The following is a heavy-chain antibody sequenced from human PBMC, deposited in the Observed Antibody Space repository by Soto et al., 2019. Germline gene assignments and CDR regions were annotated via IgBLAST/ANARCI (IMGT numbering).Heavy chain of an antibody. CDR2: IDWDDDK. J-gene: IGHJ6*02. CDR3: VRNSLRENYYTMDV. CDR1: GVSLSNNGMC. D-gene: IGHD6-13*01. V-gene: IGHV2-70*11. Sequence: SGPKRVNNTETFTLICTFSGVSLSNNGMCVSWIREPPGKALEWLARIDWDDDKSYSTSLKTRLTISKDTSKNQVVLTMTNIDPVDTATYYCVRNSLRENYYTMDVWGHGTTVTVSS.